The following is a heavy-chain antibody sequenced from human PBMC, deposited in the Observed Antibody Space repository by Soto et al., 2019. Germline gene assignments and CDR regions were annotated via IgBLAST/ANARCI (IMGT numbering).Heavy chain of an antibody. J-gene: IGHJ4*02. CDR2: ISSSSSYI. D-gene: IGHD5-18*01. V-gene: IGHV3-21*01. CDR1: GFTFSSYI. CDR3: AKDRGYTYGRGFDY. Sequence: PGGSLRLSCAASGFTFSSYIMNWVRQAPGKGLEWVSSISSSSSYIYYADSVKGRFTISRDNAKNTLYLQMNSLRAEDTAIYYCAKDRGYTYGRGFDYWGQGTLVTVSS.